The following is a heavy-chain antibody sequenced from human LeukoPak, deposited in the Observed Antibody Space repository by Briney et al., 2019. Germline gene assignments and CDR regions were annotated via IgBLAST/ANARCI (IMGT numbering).Heavy chain of an antibody. J-gene: IGHJ4*02. Sequence: SETLSLTCAVYGGSFSRYYWSWIRQPPGKGLEWIGEINHGGSTNYNPSLKSRVTISVDTSKNQFSLKLSSVTAADTAVYYCARGRSYWGQGTLVSVSS. V-gene: IGHV4-34*01. CDR2: INHGGST. CDR3: ARGRSY. CDR1: GGSFSRYY.